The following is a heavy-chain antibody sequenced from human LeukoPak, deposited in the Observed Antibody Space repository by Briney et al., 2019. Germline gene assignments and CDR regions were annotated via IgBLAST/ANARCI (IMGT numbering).Heavy chain of an antibody. Sequence: PGGSLRLSCSASGFTFSDYAMNWVRQAPGKGLDWVASISSTTSYIYYGDSVKGRFTISRDNAKNSLYLQMNSLRAEDTAVYYCARDIRGKDFWSGYYGLDVWGKGTTVAVSS. D-gene: IGHD3-3*01. J-gene: IGHJ6*04. CDR2: ISSTTSYI. CDR3: ARDIRGKDFWSGYYGLDV. CDR1: GFTFSDYA. V-gene: IGHV3-21*01.